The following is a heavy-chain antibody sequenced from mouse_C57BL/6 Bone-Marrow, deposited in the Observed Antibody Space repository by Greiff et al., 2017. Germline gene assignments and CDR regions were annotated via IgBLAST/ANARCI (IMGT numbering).Heavy chain of an antibody. J-gene: IGHJ2*01. CDR3: AREGIYYGYD. CDR1: GYTFTSYW. CDR2: IDPSDSYT. D-gene: IGHD2-2*01. Sequence: QVQLQQPGAELVMPGASVKLSCKASGYTFTSYWMHWVKQRPGQGLEWIGEIDPSDSYTNYNQKFKGKSTLTVDQSSSTAYMQLSSLTSEDSAVYYCAREGIYYGYDWGQGTTLTVSS. V-gene: IGHV1-69*01.